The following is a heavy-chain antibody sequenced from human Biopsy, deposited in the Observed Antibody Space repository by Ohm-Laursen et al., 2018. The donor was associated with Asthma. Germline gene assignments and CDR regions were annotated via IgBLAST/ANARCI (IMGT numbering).Heavy chain of an antibody. V-gene: IGHV4-61*01. CDR1: GGSVSTGSYY. CDR2: IYYTGRD. CDR3: ARGPNYHGSGRAPIGMDV. D-gene: IGHD3-10*01. Sequence: SETLSLTCVVSGGSVSTGSYYWSWIRQPPGKGLEWLGYIYYTGRDNYNPSLKSRFTISVDTSKNQFSLRLNSVTAADTAVYFCARGPNYHGSGRAPIGMDVWGQGTTVTVSS. J-gene: IGHJ6*02.